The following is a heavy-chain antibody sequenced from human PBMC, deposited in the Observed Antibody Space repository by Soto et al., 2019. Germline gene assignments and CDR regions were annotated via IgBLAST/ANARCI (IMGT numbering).Heavy chain of an antibody. Sequence: KASETLSLTCAVSGGSISSGGYSWSWIRQPPGKGLEWIGYIYHSGSTYYNPSLKSRVTISVDRSKNQFSLELSSVTAADTAVYYCARISIFGVVFDYWGQGTLVTVSS. CDR1: GGSISSGGYS. J-gene: IGHJ4*02. CDR3: ARISIFGVVFDY. V-gene: IGHV4-30-2*01. D-gene: IGHD3-3*01. CDR2: IYHSGST.